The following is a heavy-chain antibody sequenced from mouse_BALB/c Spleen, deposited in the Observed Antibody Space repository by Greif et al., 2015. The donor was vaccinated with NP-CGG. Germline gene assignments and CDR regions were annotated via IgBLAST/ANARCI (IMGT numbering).Heavy chain of an antibody. D-gene: IGHD1-1*01. Sequence: EVKLVESGGGLVQPGGSLKLSCAASGFTFSSYGMSWVRQTPDKRLELVATINSNGGSTYYPDSVKGRFTISRDNAKNTLYLQMSSLKSEDTAMYYCARGGYYGSSYYRAMDYWGQGTSVTVSS. J-gene: IGHJ4*01. CDR2: INSNGGST. CDR3: ARGGYYGSSYYRAMDY. V-gene: IGHV5-6-3*01. CDR1: GFTFSSYG.